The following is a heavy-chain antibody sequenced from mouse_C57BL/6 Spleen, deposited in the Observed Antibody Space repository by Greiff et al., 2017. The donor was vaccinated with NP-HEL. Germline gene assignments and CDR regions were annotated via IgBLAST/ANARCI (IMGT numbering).Heavy chain of an antibody. CDR2: INPGSGGT. D-gene: IGHD2-5*01. V-gene: IGHV1-54*01. CDR3: ARSNYSNLYYAMDY. J-gene: IGHJ4*01. CDR1: GYAFTNYL. Sequence: QVQLQQSGAELVRPGTSVKVSCKASGYAFTNYLLEWVKQRPGQGLEWIGVINPGSGGTNYNEKFKGKATLTADKSSSTAYMQLSSLTSEDSAVYFCARSNYSNLYYAMDYWGQGTSVTVSS.